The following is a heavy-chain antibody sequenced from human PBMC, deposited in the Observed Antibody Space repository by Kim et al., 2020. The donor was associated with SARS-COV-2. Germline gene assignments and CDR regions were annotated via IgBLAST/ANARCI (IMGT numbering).Heavy chain of an antibody. D-gene: IGHD3-10*01. J-gene: IGHJ4*02. CDR3: ARHARGLWFGELLGSSGNFDY. CDR1: GYSFTSYW. CDR2: IYPGDSDT. V-gene: IGHV5-51*01. Sequence: GESLKISCKGSGYSFTSYWIGWVRQMPGKGLEWMGIIYPGDSDTRYSPSFQGQVTISADKSISTAYLQWSSLKASDTAMYYCARHARGLWFGELLGSSGNFDYWGQGTLVTVSS.